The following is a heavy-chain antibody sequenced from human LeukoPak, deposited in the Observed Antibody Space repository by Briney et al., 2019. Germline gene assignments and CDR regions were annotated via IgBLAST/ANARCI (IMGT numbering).Heavy chain of an antibody. CDR3: VRGDGYTSTRPFDY. CDR1: GYTFTGHY. Sequence: ASVKVSCKASGYTFTGHYLHWVRQAPGQGLEWMGWINPNIGDTNYAQKIQGRVTMTRDTSINTVYMELSRLISDDMAVYYCVRGDGYTSTRPFDYWGQGTPVTVTS. CDR2: INPNIGDT. J-gene: IGHJ4*02. D-gene: IGHD2-2*02. V-gene: IGHV1-2*02.